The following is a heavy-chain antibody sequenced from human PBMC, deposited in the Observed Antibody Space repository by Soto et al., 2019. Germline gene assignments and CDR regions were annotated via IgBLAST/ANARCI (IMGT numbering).Heavy chain of an antibody. V-gene: IGHV4-4*07. J-gene: IGHJ6*02. CDR2: IYTSGST. Sequence: SETLSLTCTVSGGSISSYYWSWIRQPAGKRLEWIGRIYTSGSTNYNPSLKSRVTMSVDTSKNQFSLKLSSVTAADTAVYYCAITGSGYDSDYYYGMDVWGQGTTVTVSS. D-gene: IGHD5-12*01. CDR1: GGSISSYY. CDR3: AITGSGYDSDYYYGMDV.